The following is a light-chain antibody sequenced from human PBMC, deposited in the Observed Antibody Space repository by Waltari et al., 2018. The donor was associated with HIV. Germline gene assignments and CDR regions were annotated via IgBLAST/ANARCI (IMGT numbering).Light chain of an antibody. V-gene: IGLV2-14*03. J-gene: IGLJ2*01. CDR3: SSYTAISTLV. CDR2: GVI. CDR1: SSALAYFDY. Sequence: QSALTQPASVSGSPGQSLTISCTGASSALAYFDYVSWYQQYPGTAPKHLIYGVINRPSGVSHRFSGSKSGNTASLTISGLQAEDEADYYCSSYTAISTLVFGGGTKVFVL.